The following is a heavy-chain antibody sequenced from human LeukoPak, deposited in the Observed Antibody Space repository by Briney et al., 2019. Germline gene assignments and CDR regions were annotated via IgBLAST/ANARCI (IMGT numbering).Heavy chain of an antibody. V-gene: IGHV4-59*08. D-gene: IGHD1-26*01. CDR3: ARHRHFSGFDY. CDR1: GGSISSYH. J-gene: IGHJ4*02. CDR2: IYYSGST. Sequence: SETLSLTCTVSGGSISSYHWSWIRQPPGKGLEWIGNIYYSGSTNYNPSLKSRVTISVDTSKNQFSLKLSSVTAADTAVYYCARHRHFSGFDYWGQGTLVTVSS.